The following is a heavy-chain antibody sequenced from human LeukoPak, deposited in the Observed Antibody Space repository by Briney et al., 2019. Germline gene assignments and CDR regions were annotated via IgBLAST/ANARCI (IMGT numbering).Heavy chain of an antibody. J-gene: IGHJ4*02. CDR3: VKDRGYSTFDY. V-gene: IGHV3-7*03. CDR2: MNQDGSER. D-gene: IGHD4-23*01. CDR1: GFLFRNSW. Sequence: GVPLRLSCEASGFLFRNSWMICVRQAPGKGREWVANMNQDGSERNYVDSVKGRLTISRDNAKGSLYLQMNGLKAEDTAVYFCVKDRGYSTFDYWGQGTLVTVSS.